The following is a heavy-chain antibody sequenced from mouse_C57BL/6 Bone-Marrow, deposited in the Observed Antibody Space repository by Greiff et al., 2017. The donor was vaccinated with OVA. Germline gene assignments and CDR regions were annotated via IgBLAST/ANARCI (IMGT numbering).Heavy chain of an antibody. CDR2: ISNLAYSI. D-gene: IGHD1-1*01. V-gene: IGHV5-15*01. CDR1: GFTFSDYG. Sequence: EVQGVESGGGLVQPGGSLKLSCAASGFTFSDYGMAWVRQAPRKGPEWVAFISNLAYSIYYADTVTGRFTISRENAKNTLYLEMSSLRSEDTAMYYCARHGGRYYVPLYAMDYWGQGTSVTVSS. J-gene: IGHJ4*01. CDR3: ARHGGRYYVPLYAMDY.